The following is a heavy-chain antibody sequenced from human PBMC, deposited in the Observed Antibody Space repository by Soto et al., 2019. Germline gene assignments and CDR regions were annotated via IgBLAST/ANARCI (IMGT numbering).Heavy chain of an antibody. CDR1: GFTFGSYW. V-gene: IGHV3-7*05. J-gene: IGHJ4*02. Sequence: EVQLVESGGGLVQPGGSLTLSCAASGFTFGSYWMGWVRQAPGKGLEWVATIKQDGSEKYYMDSVKGRFTISRDNAKKSLYLQTNSLRADDTALYYCVRTGDDYWGQGTLVTVSS. CDR2: IKQDGSEK. D-gene: IGHD3-16*01. CDR3: VRTGDDY.